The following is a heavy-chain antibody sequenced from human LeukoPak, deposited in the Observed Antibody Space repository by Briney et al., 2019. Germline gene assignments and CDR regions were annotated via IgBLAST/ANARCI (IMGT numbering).Heavy chain of an antibody. CDR2: IKSKTHGGTT. CDR1: GFTFRVAW. D-gene: IGHD4-23*01. J-gene: IGHJ4*02. V-gene: IGHV3-15*01. CDR3: ATVLTVVNPAFDY. Sequence: PGGSLRLSCAASGFTFRVAWMSWVRQAPGKGLEWVGLIKSKTHGGTTDYAAPVKGRFIISRDDSKNMLYLQMNSLKTEDTAVYYCATVLTVVNPAFDYWGQGTLVTVSS.